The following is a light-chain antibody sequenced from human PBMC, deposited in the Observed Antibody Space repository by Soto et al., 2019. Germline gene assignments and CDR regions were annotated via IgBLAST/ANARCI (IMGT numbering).Light chain of an antibody. CDR2: WAS. CDR1: QSVFYSSNNKNY. J-gene: IGKJ4*01. Sequence: DIVMTQSPESLAVSLGERATINCKSSQSVFYSSNNKNYLTWYQQKPGQPPKLLIHWASTRESGVPDRFSGSGSETDFTLTIRSLQAEDVAVYYCQQYYSLPLTFGGRTKVEIK. CDR3: QQYYSLPLT. V-gene: IGKV4-1*01.